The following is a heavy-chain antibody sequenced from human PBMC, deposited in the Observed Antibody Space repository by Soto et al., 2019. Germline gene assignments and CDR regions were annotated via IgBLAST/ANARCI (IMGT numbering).Heavy chain of an antibody. CDR3: ARGYGVGAMLTFDY. Sequence: EVQLVESGGGLVQPGGSLRLSCAASGFTFSSYWMHWVRQAPGKGLVWVSRIESDGSSTTYADFVKGRFTISRDNAKNTLYLQMNSLRAEDTAVYYCARGYGVGAMLTFDYWGQGTLVTVSS. CDR2: IESDGSST. CDR1: GFTFSSYW. V-gene: IGHV3-74*01. J-gene: IGHJ4*02. D-gene: IGHD1-26*01.